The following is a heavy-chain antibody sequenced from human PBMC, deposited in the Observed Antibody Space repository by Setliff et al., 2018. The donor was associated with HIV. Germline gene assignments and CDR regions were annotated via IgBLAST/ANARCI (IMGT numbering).Heavy chain of an antibody. Sequence: SGPTLVNPTQTLTLTCTFSGFSLSTSGMCVSWIRQPPGKGLEWIGYIYYSGSTTYNPSLKSRVTISVDTSKNHFSLKLRSVTAADTAVYYCAQLGMVDDFDYWGQGTLVTVSS. CDR3: AQLGMVDDFDY. J-gene: IGHJ4*02. V-gene: IGHV4-61*03. D-gene: IGHD3-3*01. CDR1: GFSLSTSGMC. CDR2: IYYSGST.